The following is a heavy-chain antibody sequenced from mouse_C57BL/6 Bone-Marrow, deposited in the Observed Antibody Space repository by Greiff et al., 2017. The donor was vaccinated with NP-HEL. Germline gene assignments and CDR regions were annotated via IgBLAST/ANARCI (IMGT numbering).Heavy chain of an antibody. Sequence: QVQLQQPGAELVKPGASVKMSCKASGYTFTSYWITWVKQRPGQGLEWIGDIYPGSGSTNYNEKLKSKAPLTVDTSSSTAYMQLSSLTSEDSAVYYCARYDDGYSWYFDVWGTGTTVTVSS. V-gene: IGHV1-55*01. CDR3: ARYDDGYSWYFDV. CDR2: IYPGSGST. CDR1: GYTFTSYW. J-gene: IGHJ1*03. D-gene: IGHD2-3*01.